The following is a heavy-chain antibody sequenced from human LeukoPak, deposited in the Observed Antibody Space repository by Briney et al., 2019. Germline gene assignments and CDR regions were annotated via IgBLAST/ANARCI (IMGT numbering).Heavy chain of an antibody. V-gene: IGHV1-2*02. Sequence: ASVKVSCKASGYTFTGYYMHWVRQAPGQGLEWMGWINPNSGGTNHAQKFQGRVTMTRDTSISTAYMELSRLRSDDTAVYYCARVVVAAHYYYGMDVWGQGTTVTVSS. D-gene: IGHD2-15*01. CDR3: ARVVVAAHYYYGMDV. CDR2: INPNSGGT. CDR1: GYTFTGYY. J-gene: IGHJ6*02.